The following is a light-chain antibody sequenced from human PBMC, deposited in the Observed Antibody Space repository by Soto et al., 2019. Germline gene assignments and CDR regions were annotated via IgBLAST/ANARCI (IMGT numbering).Light chain of an antibody. J-gene: IGLJ1*01. V-gene: IGLV2-8*01. CDR3: SSYAGSNNWN. CDR2: EVS. CDR1: SSDVGGYNY. Sequence: QSVLTQPPSASGSPGQSVTISCTGTSSDVGGYNYVSWYQQHPGKAPKLLIYEVSKWPSGVPDRFSGSKSGNTASLTVSGLQAEEEADYYCSSYAGSNNWNFGTGTKLTVL.